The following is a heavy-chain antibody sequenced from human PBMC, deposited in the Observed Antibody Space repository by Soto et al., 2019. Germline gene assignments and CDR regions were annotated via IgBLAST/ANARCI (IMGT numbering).Heavy chain of an antibody. J-gene: IGHJ4*02. CDR1: CGSISSSNW. CDR2: IYHSGST. Sequence: SETLSLTCAVSCGSISSSNWWSWVRQPPGKGLEWIGEIYHSGSTNYNPSLKSRVTISVDKSKNQFSLKLSSVTAADTAVYYCARRLRLAVAGTGFDYWGQGTLVTVSS. D-gene: IGHD6-19*01. V-gene: IGHV4-4*02. CDR3: ARRLRLAVAGTGFDY.